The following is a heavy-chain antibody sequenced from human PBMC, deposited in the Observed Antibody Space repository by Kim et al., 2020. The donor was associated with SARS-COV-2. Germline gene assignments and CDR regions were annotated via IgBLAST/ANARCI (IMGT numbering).Heavy chain of an antibody. CDR2: MNPGSGDT. CDR3: AKVGANARGAFDV. Sequence: ASVKVSCEASGYSFTGYYVQWVRQAPGQGLEWMGRMNPGSGDTNYAQKFQGRVTMTRDTSSRSVHMDLSTLTSDDTAMYYCAKVGANARGAFDVWGQGTM. CDR1: GYSFTGYY. J-gene: IGHJ3*01. D-gene: IGHD3-16*01. V-gene: IGHV1-2*06.